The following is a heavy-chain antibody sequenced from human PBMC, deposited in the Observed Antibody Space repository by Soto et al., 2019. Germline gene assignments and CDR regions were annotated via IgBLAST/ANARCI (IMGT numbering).Heavy chain of an antibody. V-gene: IGHV1-18*01. D-gene: IGHD5-12*01. CDR2: ISAYNGNT. Sequence: QVQLVQSGAEVKKPGASVKVSCKTSGYTFSNYGINWVRQAPGQGLEWMGWISAYNGNTNFAQKRQGRVYLTPHTSSTADYMGLRSLTSADTAVYYCARELGPGYTGFSAYWGQGTIVTVSS. J-gene: IGHJ4*02. CDR3: ARELGPGYTGFSAY. CDR1: GYTFSNYG.